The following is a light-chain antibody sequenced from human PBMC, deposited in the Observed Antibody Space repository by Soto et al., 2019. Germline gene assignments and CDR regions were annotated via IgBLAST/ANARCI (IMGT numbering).Light chain of an antibody. Sequence: IVLTQSPGTLSLSPGERATLSCRASQSLSNSFIAWYQQKPGQAPRLLIYDTSSRATGIPDRFSGSGSGTDFTLTISRLEPEDFAVYYCQQYGSSPRTFGQGTKVDI. CDR1: QSLSNSF. CDR3: QQYGSSPRT. CDR2: DTS. V-gene: IGKV3-20*01. J-gene: IGKJ1*01.